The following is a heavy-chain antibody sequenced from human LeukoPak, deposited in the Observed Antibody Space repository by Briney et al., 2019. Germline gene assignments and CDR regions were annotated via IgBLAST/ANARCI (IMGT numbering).Heavy chain of an antibody. V-gene: IGHV4-39*01. J-gene: IGHJ4*02. D-gene: IGHD6-13*01. CDR1: GGSISSSSYY. CDR2: IYYSGSS. CDR3: ARHLGGSSWIDY. Sequence: SETLSLTCTVSGGSISSSSYYWDWIRQPPGRGLEWIGNIYYSGSSYYSPSLKSRVTISVDTSKNQFSLKLSSVTATDTAVYYCARHLGGSSWIDYWGQGTLVTVPS.